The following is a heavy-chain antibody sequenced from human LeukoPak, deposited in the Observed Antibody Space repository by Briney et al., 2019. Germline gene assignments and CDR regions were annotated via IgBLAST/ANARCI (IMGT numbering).Heavy chain of an antibody. CDR3: ARHEEQLWAWFDP. CDR1: GGSISSYY. V-gene: IGHV4-59*08. J-gene: IGHJ5*02. Sequence: ETLSLTCTVSGGSISSYYWSWIRQPPGKGLEWIGYIYYSGSTNYNPSLKSRVTISVDTSKNQFSLKLSSVTAADTAVYYCARHEEQLWAWFDPWGQGTLVTVSS. CDR2: IYYSGST. D-gene: IGHD5-18*01.